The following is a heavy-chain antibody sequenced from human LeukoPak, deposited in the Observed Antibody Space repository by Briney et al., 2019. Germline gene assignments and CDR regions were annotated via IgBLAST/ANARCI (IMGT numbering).Heavy chain of an antibody. CDR3: AREGDSSSPLTPDYYYYYYMDV. CDR1: GFTFSSYW. D-gene: IGHD6-6*01. V-gene: IGHV3-7*01. Sequence: GGSLRLSCAASGFTFSSYWMSWVRQAPGKGLEWVANIKQDGSEKYYVDPVKGRFTISRDNAKNSLYLQMNSLRAEDTAVYYCAREGDSSSPLTPDYYYYYYMDVWGKGTTVTISS. J-gene: IGHJ6*03. CDR2: IKQDGSEK.